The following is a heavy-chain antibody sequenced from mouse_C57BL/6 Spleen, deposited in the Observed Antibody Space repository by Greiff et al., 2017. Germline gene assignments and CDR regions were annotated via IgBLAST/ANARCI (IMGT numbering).Heavy chain of an antibody. J-gene: IGHJ4*01. D-gene: IGHD1-1*01. Sequence: VQLQESGPELVKPGASVKISCKASGYAFRSSWMNWVKQRPGKGLEWIGRIYPGDGDTNYNGKFKGKATLTADKSSSTAYMQLSSLTSEDSAVYFCAREDTTVVAPKDYWGQGTSVTGSS. CDR3: AREDTTVVAPKDY. CDR1: GYAFRSSW. V-gene: IGHV1-82*01. CDR2: IYPGDGDT.